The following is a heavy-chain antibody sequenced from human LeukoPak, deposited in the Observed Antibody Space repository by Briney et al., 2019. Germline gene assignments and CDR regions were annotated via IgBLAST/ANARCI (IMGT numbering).Heavy chain of an antibody. CDR3: ARDSSGDYAVDY. CDR2: ISYDGSKN. Sequence: GGSLRLSCAASGFAFSSHAMHWVRQASGKGLEWVAFISYDGSKNYYADSVKGRFTISRDNSRNTLYLQMNSLRAEDTAVYYCARDSSGDYAVDYWGQGTLVSVSS. V-gene: IGHV3-30*04. D-gene: IGHD4-17*01. J-gene: IGHJ4*02. CDR1: GFAFSSHA.